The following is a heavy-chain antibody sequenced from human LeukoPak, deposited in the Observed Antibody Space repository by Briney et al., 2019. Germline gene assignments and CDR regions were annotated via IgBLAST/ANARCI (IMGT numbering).Heavy chain of an antibody. CDR1: GFTFSSYA. CDR2: ISGSGGST. D-gene: IGHD3-3*01. Sequence: GGSLRLSCAASGFTFSSYAMSWVRQAPGKGLEWVSAISGSGGSTYYADSVEGRFTISRDNSKNTLYLQMNSLRAEDTAVYYCAKCGGYYKNYMDVWGKGTTVTVSS. CDR3: AKCGGYYKNYMDV. V-gene: IGHV3-23*01. J-gene: IGHJ6*03.